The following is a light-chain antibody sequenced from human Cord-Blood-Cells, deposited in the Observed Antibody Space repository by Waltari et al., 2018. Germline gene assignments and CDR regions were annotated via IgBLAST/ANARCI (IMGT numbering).Light chain of an antibody. V-gene: IGKV3-20*01. CDR3: QQYGSSPLT. Sequence: EIVLTQSPAPLSLSSGERATLSCRASQSVSSSYLAWYQQKPGQAPRLLIYGASSRATGIPDRFSGSGSGTDFTLTISRLEPEDFAVYYCQQYGSSPLTFGGGTKVEIK. J-gene: IGKJ4*01. CDR2: GAS. CDR1: QSVSSSY.